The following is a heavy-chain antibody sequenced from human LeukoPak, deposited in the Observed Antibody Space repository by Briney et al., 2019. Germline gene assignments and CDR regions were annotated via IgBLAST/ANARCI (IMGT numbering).Heavy chain of an antibody. Sequence: GGSLRLSCAASGFTFTSHSMSWVRQAPGRGLEWVSFISDDTATIYYTDSVRGRFTVSRDNARNSLYLHMNSLRAEDTAVYYCARHNRASQYYFDSWGQGTLVTVSS. CDR3: ARHNRASQYYFDS. J-gene: IGHJ4*02. CDR1: GFTFTSHS. V-gene: IGHV3-48*01. CDR2: ISDDTATI. D-gene: IGHD1-14*01.